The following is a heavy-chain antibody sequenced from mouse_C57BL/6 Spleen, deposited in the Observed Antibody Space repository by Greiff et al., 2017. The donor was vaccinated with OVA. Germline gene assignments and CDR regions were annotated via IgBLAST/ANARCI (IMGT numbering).Heavy chain of an antibody. CDR2: ISYDGSN. CDR3: AREGIYYGNFYAMDY. CDR1: GYSITSGYY. Sequence: EESGPGLVKPSQSLSLTCSVTGYSITSGYYWNWIRQFPGNKLEWMGYISYDGSNNYNPSLKNRISITRDTSKNQFFLKLNSVTTEDTATYYCAREGIYYGNFYAMDYWGQGTSVTVSS. V-gene: IGHV3-6*01. J-gene: IGHJ4*01. D-gene: IGHD2-1*01.